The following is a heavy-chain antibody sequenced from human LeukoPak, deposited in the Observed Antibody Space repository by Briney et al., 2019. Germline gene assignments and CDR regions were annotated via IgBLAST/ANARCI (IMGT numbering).Heavy chain of an antibody. CDR2: ISAYNGNT. J-gene: IGHJ6*02. CDR3: ARGYSSSWYSPYANYYGMDV. D-gene: IGHD6-13*01. Sequence: APVKVSCKASGYTFTSYGISWVRQAPGQGLEWMGWISAYNGNTNYAQKLQGRVTMTTDTSTSTAYMELRSLRSDDTAVYYCARGYSSSWYSPYANYYGMDVWGQGTTVTVSS. CDR1: GYTFTSYG. V-gene: IGHV1-18*01.